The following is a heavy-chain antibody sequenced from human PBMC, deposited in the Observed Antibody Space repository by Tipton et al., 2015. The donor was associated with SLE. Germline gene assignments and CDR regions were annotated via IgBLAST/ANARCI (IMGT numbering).Heavy chain of an antibody. D-gene: IGHD1-26*01. CDR2: INHRGST. V-gene: IGHV4-39*01. CDR1: GGSISSSSSYY. CDR3: ASGELPRGYFDY. J-gene: IGHJ4*02. Sequence: GLVKPSETLSLTCTVYGGSISSSSSYYWAWIRQPPGKGVEWIGEINHRGSTNYNPSLKSRVTISVDTSKNQFSLKLRSVTAADTAVYYCASGELPRGYFDYWGQGTLVTVSS.